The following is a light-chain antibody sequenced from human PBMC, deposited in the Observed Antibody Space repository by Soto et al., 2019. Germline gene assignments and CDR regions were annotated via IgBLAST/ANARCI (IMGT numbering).Light chain of an antibody. Sequence: QSVLSQPPSASGTPGQPVTVSCSGTYSNIGINDVHWYRQLSGTAPQILIYDTSQRATGVPDRFSGSRSGTSASLVISGLQTEAEADYHCAAWDDSLNGPAFGGGTKVTVL. CDR3: AAWDDSLNGPA. V-gene: IGLV1-44*01. CDR2: DTS. CDR1: YSNIGIND. J-gene: IGLJ2*01.